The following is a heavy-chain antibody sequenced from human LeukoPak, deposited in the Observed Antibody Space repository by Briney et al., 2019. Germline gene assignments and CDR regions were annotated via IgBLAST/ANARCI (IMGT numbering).Heavy chain of an antibody. CDR2: IYHSGST. CDR3: ARVVVAASNWFDP. Sequence: SETLSLTCTVSGGSISSYYWSWIRQPPGKGLEWIGYIYHSGSTYYNPSLKSRVTISVDRSKNQFSLKLSSVTAADTAVYYCARVVVAASNWFDPWGQGTLVTVSS. V-gene: IGHV4-59*12. D-gene: IGHD2-15*01. CDR1: GGSISSYY. J-gene: IGHJ5*02.